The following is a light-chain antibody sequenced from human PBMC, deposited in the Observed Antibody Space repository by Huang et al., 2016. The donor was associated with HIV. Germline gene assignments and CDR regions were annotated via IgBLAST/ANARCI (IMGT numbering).Light chain of an antibody. V-gene: IGKV1-6*01. J-gene: IGKJ1*01. Sequence: IQMTQSPSSLSASVGDRVTISCRAIQDIRSDLGWYQQKPGKAPKLLNSGSSSLQSGVPSRCSGSGSGTDFTLTINSLQPEDFATYYCLQDYNFPRTFGQGTKVEIK. CDR1: QDIRSD. CDR2: GSS. CDR3: LQDYNFPRT.